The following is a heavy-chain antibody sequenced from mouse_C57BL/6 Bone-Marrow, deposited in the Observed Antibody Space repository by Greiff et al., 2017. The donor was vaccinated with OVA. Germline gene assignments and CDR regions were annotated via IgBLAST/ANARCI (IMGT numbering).Heavy chain of an antibody. CDR3: EGLPRYWYFDV. J-gene: IGHJ1*03. Sequence: VKLQQSGAELARPGASVKLSCKASGYTFTSYGISWVKQRTGQGLEWIGEIYPRSGNTYYNEKFKGKATLTADKSSSTAYMELRSLTSEDSAVYFCEGLPRYWYFDVWGTGTTVTVSS. CDR1: GYTFTSYG. D-gene: IGHD2-2*01. V-gene: IGHV1-81*01. CDR2: IYPRSGNT.